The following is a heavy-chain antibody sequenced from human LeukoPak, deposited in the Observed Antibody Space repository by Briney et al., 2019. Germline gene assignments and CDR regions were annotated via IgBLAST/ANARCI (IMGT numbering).Heavy chain of an antibody. V-gene: IGHV4-59*01. D-gene: IGHD1-26*01. CDR1: GGSISSYY. J-gene: IGHJ5*02. CDR3: ARDRGYSGSYYSWFDP. Sequence: KPSETLSLTCTVSGGSISSYYWSWIRQPPGKGLEWIGYIYYSGSTNYNPSLKSRVTISVDTSKNQFSLKLSSVTAADTAVYYCARDRGYSGSYYSWFDPWGQGTRVTVSS. CDR2: IYYSGST.